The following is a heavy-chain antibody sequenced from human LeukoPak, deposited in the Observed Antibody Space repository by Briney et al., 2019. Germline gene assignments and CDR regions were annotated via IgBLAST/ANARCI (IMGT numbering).Heavy chain of an antibody. D-gene: IGHD6-13*01. J-gene: IGHJ6*02. Sequence: GGSLRLSCAASGFTFSSYAMHWVRQAPGKGLEGVAVISYDGSNKYYADSVKGRFTISRDNSKNTLYLQMNSLRAEDTAVYYCARDRGSWYNYYYYGMDVWGQGTTVTVSS. V-gene: IGHV3-30-3*01. CDR2: ISYDGSNK. CDR1: GFTFSSYA. CDR3: ARDRGSWYNYYYYGMDV.